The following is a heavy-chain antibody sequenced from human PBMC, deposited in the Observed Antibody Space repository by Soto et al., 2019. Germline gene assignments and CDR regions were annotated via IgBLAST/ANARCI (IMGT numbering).Heavy chain of an antibody. CDR1: GFTFSSYA. Sequence: QVQLVESGGGVVQPGRSLRLSCAASGFTFSSYAMHWVRQAPGKGLEWVAVISYDGSNKYYADSVKGRFTISRDNSKNTLYLQMNSLRAEDTAVYYCASGSSCGWDDYWGQGTLVTVSS. V-gene: IGHV3-30-3*01. J-gene: IGHJ4*02. CDR2: ISYDGSNK. CDR3: ASGSSCGWDDY. D-gene: IGHD6-19*01.